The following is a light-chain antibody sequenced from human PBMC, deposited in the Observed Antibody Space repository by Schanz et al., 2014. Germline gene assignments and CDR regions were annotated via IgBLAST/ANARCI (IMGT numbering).Light chain of an antibody. CDR3: SSYTISSSYV. CDR2: DVS. Sequence: QSALTQPASVSGSPGQSITISCTGTSSDVGGYNDVSWYQQHPGKAPKLMIYDVSNRPSGVSNRFSASKSGNTAPLTISGLQAEDEADYYCSSYTISSSYVFGTGTKLTVL. V-gene: IGLV2-14*01. CDR1: SSDVGGYND. J-gene: IGLJ1*01.